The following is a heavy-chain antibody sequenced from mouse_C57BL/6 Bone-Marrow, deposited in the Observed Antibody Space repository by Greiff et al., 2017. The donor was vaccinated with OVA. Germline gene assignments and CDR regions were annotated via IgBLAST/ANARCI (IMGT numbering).Heavy chain of an antibody. D-gene: IGHD3-1*01. CDR3: ARERAKLMYYFDY. CDR2: IYPGSGNT. CDR1: GYTFTDYY. Sequence: QVHVKQSGAELVRPGASVKLSCKASGYTFTDYYINWVKQRPGQGLEWIARIYPGSGNTYYNEKFKGKATLTAEKSSSTAYMQLSSLTSEDSAVYFCARERAKLMYYFDYWGQGTTLTVSS. J-gene: IGHJ2*01. V-gene: IGHV1-76*01.